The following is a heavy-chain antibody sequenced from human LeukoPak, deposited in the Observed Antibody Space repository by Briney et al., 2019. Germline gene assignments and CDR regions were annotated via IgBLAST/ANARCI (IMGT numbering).Heavy chain of an antibody. Sequence: GGSLRLSCAASGFTFDDYAMHWVRQAPGKGLEWVSGISWNSGSIGYADSVKGRFTISRDNAKNSLYLQMNSLRSEDTAVYYCATGSVRGVIRPIYYYYYMDVWGKGTTVTVSS. CDR1: GFTFDDYA. CDR3: ATGSVRGVIRPIYYYYYMDV. D-gene: IGHD3-10*01. CDR2: ISWNSGSI. J-gene: IGHJ6*03. V-gene: IGHV3-9*01.